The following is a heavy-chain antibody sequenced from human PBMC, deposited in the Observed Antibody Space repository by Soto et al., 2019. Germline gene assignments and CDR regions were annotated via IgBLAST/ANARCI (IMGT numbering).Heavy chain of an antibody. CDR2: IYYSGST. CDR3: ARDRPVTHYYYFYGMDV. D-gene: IGHD4-17*01. Sequence: PSVTLALTCTVSGGSISSYYWSWIRQPPGKGLEWIGCIYYSGSTNYNPSLKSRVTISIDTSKNQFSLKLSSVTAADTAVYYCARDRPVTHYYYFYGMDVWGQGTAVTVSS. J-gene: IGHJ6*02. V-gene: IGHV4-59*01. CDR1: GGSISSYY.